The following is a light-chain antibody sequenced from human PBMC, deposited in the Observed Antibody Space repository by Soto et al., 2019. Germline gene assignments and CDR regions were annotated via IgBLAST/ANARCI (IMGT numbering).Light chain of an antibody. CDR3: QQYYSTPLT. J-gene: IGKJ4*01. CDR2: WAS. V-gene: IGKV4-1*01. Sequence: DIVMTQSPDSLAVSLGERATINCKSSQGVLYNSNNENYLAWYQQKPGQPPKLLIYWASTRESGVPDRFSGSGSGTDFTLTISSLQAEDVAVYYCQQYYSTPLTFGGGTKVDIK. CDR1: QGVLYNSNNENY.